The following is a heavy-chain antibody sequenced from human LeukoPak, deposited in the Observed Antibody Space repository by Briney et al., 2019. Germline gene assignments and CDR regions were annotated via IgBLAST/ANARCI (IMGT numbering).Heavy chain of an antibody. CDR2: ISGSGDST. V-gene: IGHV3-23*01. D-gene: IGHD6-19*01. CDR3: AKQSYSSCYTALNF. Sequence: GGSLRLSCAASGFTFSSCAMSWVSQAPGKGLEWVSVISGSGDSTYYADSVKGRFTISRDNSKNTLYLQMNSLRAEDTAVYYCAKQSYSSCYTALNFWGQGTLVTVSS. J-gene: IGHJ4*02. CDR1: GFTFSSCA.